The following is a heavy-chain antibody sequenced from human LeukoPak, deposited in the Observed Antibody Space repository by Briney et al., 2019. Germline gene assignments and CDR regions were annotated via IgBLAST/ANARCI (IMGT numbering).Heavy chain of an antibody. J-gene: IGHJ4*02. CDR2: IYYSGNT. V-gene: IGHV4-39*01. CDR1: GGSIRSSSYY. D-gene: IGHD3-22*01. CDR3: ASGIDRSGYPLDY. Sequence: SETLSLTCTVSGGSIRSSSYYWDWIRQPPGKGLEWIGSIYYSGNTYYNPSLKSRVTIPVDTSKNQFSLKVSSVTAADTAVYYCASGIDRSGYPLDYWGQGTLVTVSS.